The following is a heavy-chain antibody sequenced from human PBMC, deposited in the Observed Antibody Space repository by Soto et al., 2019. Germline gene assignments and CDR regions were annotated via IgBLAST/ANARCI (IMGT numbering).Heavy chain of an antibody. V-gene: IGHV3-74*01. Sequence: GGSLRLSCAASGFTFNNYWMNWVRQAPGKGLVWVSRISSDGINTNYADSVKGRFTISRDNAKNTLYLQMNSLGAEDTAVYYCVGSLYDSSSHHFFTWGQGTLVTVSS. J-gene: IGHJ4*02. CDR3: VGSLYDSSSHHFFT. CDR2: ISSDGINT. CDR1: GFTFNNYW. D-gene: IGHD3-22*01.